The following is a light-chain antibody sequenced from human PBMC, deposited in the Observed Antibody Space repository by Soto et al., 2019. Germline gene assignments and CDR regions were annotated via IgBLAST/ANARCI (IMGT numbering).Light chain of an antibody. V-gene: IGKV3-20*01. CDR1: QSVSTTY. Sequence: EXXXTQSPGTLSLSPGERATLSCRASQSVSTTYLGWYQQKPGQAPRLLVYGTSRRATGIPDRFSGSGSGTDFTLTISSLEPEDFAVYYCQHYGSSPPMYTFGQGTKLEIK. CDR2: GTS. J-gene: IGKJ2*01. CDR3: QHYGSSPPMYT.